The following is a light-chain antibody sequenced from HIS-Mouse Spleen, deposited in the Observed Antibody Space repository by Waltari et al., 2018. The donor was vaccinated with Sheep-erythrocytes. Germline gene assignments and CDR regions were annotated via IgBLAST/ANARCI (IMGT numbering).Light chain of an antibody. V-gene: IGLV2-11*01. Sequence: QSALTQPRSVSGSPGQSVTISCTGTSSDVGGYNYVSWYQQHPGKAPKLMIYDVSKRPSGVPDRFPGSKSGNTSSLTISGLQAEDEADYYCCSYAGSYNHVFATGTQVTVL. J-gene: IGLJ1*01. CDR1: SSDVGGYNY. CDR2: DVS. CDR3: CSYAGSYNHV.